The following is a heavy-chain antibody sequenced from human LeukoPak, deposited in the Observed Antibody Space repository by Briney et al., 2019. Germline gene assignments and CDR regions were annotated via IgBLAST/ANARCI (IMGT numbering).Heavy chain of an antibody. J-gene: IGHJ4*02. CDR3: ARDPGDGYTDY. D-gene: IGHD5-24*01. Sequence: GGCLRLSCAASGFTFSSYWMHWVRQAPGKGLVWVSRINSDGSSTSYADSVKGRFTISRDNAKNTLYLQMNSLRAEDTAVYYCARDPGDGYTDYWGQGTLVTVSS. CDR1: GFTFSSYW. CDR2: INSDGSST. V-gene: IGHV3-74*01.